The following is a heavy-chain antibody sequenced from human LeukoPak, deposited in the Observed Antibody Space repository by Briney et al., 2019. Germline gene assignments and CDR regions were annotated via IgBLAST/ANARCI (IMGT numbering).Heavy chain of an antibody. CDR1: GFAFSDYN. CDR3: AKDCGSGRYCLDQ. J-gene: IGHJ5*02. Sequence: PGGSLRLPCAASGFAFSDYNMHWVRQAPGKGLEWVAFIRFDGNEKFYAESVKGRFTISRDNSKNTLYLQLDSLRPDDTAVYYCAKDCGSGRYCLDQWGQGALVTVSS. CDR2: IRFDGNEK. D-gene: IGHD1-26*01. V-gene: IGHV3-30*02.